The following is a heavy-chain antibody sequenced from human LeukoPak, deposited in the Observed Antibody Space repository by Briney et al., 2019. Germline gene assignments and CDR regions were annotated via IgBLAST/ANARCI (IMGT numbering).Heavy chain of an antibody. CDR2: IYSGGST. CDR1: GITVSSND. D-gene: IGHD3-9*01. V-gene: IGHV3-53*01. Sequence: GGSLRLSCTASGITVSSNDMSWVRQAPGKGLKCISVIYSGGSTDYADSVKGRLTISRHNSKNTLSLHMDRLRVDDAAVYYCAKDPPSYSWNCIKYFASWGQGTRVTVSA. CDR3: AKDPPSYSWNCIKYFAS. J-gene: IGHJ4*02.